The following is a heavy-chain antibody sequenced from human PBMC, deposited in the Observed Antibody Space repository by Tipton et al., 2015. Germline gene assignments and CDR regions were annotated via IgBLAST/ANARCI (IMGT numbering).Heavy chain of an antibody. Sequence: TLSLTCTVSGGSISNYYWSWIRQPAGKGLEWSGRIYTSGRTKYNPSLKSRVTMSLDTSKNQFSLRLSSGTAADTAVYYCARMDILGNWFDPWGQGTLVTVSP. CDR2: IYTSGRT. V-gene: IGHV4-4*07. CDR1: GGSISNYY. D-gene: IGHD2-2*03. J-gene: IGHJ5*02. CDR3: ARMDILGNWFDP.